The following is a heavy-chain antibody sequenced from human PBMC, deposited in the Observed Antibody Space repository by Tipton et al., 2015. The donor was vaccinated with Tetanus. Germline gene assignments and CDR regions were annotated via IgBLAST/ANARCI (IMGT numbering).Heavy chain of an antibody. J-gene: IGHJ3*02. CDR3: AKGGGYCTGVICNDAFDI. CDR2: VIGSGGGT. Sequence: GSLRLSCAASGFTFSNYAMSWVRQAPGNGLEWVSLVIGSGGGTYYADSVKGRFTISRDNSKNTLYLQMSSLRAEDTAVYYCAKGGGYCTGVICNDAFDIWGQGTMVSVPS. V-gene: IGHV3-23*01. D-gene: IGHD2-8*02. CDR1: GFTFSNYA.